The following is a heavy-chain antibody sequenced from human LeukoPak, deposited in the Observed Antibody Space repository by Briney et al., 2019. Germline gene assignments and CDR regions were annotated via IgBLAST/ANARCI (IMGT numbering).Heavy chain of an antibody. Sequence: GGSLRLSCAGSGFTFSSYGMHWVRQAPGKWLEWVAVISLDGSQKYYADSVKGRFTISRDNPKNTLFLQMNSLSAEDTAVFYCAKDYRDAFDIWGQGTMFTVSS. CDR3: AKDYRDAFDI. CDR1: GFTFSSYG. V-gene: IGHV3-30*18. CDR2: ISLDGSQK. J-gene: IGHJ3*02.